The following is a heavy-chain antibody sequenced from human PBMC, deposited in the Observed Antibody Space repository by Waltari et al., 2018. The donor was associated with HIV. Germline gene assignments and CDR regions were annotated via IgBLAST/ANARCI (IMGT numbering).Heavy chain of an antibody. V-gene: IGHV1-69*01. CDR1: GGTFSSYA. Sequence: QVQLVQSGAEVKKPGSSVKVSCKASGGTFSSYAISWVRQAPGQGLEWMGGIIPIFGTANYAQKFQGRVTITADESTSTAYMELSSLRSEDTAVYYCARDRPPRSSIAPRPGHDAFDIWGQGTMVTVSS. D-gene: IGHD6-6*01. CDR2: IIPIFGTA. CDR3: ARDRPPRSSIAPRPGHDAFDI. J-gene: IGHJ3*02.